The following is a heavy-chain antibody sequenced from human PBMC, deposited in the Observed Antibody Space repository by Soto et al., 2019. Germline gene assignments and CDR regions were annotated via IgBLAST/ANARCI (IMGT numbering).Heavy chain of an antibody. J-gene: IGHJ5*02. D-gene: IGHD3-22*01. CDR2: SYYSGST. Sequence: QVQLQESGPGLVKPSQTLSLTCTVSGGSISSGGYSWSWIRQHPGKGLEWIGYSYYSGSTYYNPSLQSRVTISVDPSKNQFSLKLGSVTAADTAVYYCARGSYYDSSGYYGPWGQGTLVTVSS. CDR3: ARGSYYDSSGYYGP. V-gene: IGHV4-31*03. CDR1: GGSISSGGYS.